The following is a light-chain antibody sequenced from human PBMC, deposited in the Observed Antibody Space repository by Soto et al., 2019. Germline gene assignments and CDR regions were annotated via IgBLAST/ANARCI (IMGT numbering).Light chain of an antibody. CDR1: SSNIGSNY. CDR2: GNN. Sequence: QLVLTQPPSASGTPGQRVAISCSGSSSNIGSNYVYWYQQLPGTAPTLLIYGNNQRPSGVPDRFSGSKSDTSASLAISGLRSEDEAEYYCSTWDDRLSGHVVFGGGTKVTVL. CDR3: STWDDRLSGHVV. J-gene: IGLJ2*01. V-gene: IGLV1-47*01.